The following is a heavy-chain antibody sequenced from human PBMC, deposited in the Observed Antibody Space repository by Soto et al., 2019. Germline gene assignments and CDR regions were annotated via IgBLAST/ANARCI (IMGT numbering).Heavy chain of an antibody. Sequence: SETLSLTCTVSGGSISSYYWSWIRQPAGKGLEWIGRIYTSGSTNYNPSLKSRVTMSVDTSKNQYSLTLSSVTAADTAAYYCAREDFGGNSQPFDYWGQGTLVTVSS. D-gene: IGHD2-21*02. J-gene: IGHJ4*02. CDR2: IYTSGST. V-gene: IGHV4-4*07. CDR1: GGSISSYY. CDR3: AREDFGGNSQPFDY.